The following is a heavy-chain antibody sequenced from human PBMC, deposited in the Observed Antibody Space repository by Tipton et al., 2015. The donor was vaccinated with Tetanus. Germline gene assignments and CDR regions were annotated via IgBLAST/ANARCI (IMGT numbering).Heavy chain of an antibody. J-gene: IGHJ4*02. V-gene: IGHV3-53*01. CDR3: VRDGGSSGWLAY. CDR2: MYSGGDT. D-gene: IGHD6-19*01. Sequence: SLRLSCVASGFIVSSHYMSWVRQAPGKGLEWVSVMYSGGDTYYVDSVKGRFSISRDNAKNTLYLQMNSLRVEDMAVYYCVRDGGSSGWLAYWGQGTLVTVSS. CDR1: GFIVSSHY.